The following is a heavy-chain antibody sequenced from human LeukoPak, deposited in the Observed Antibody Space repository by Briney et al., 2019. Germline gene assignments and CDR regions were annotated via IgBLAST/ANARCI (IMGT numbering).Heavy chain of an antibody. J-gene: IGHJ4*02. Sequence: GGSLRLSCAASGFTFDEYTMHWVRQVPGKGLEWVSRINGDGSRQNYVDSMRGRFTISRDNAKNTLYLQMNSLRAEDTAVYYCARGIAGAWGFDYWGQGTLVTVSS. V-gene: IGHV3-74*01. D-gene: IGHD6-13*01. CDR3: ARGIAGAWGFDY. CDR2: INGDGSRQ. CDR1: GFTFDEYT.